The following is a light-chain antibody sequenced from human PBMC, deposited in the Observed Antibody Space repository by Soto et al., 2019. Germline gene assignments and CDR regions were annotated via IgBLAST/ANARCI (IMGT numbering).Light chain of an antibody. CDR3: SSYAGSNNYV. Sequence: QSALTQLPSASGSPGQSVTISCTGTSSDVGGYNYVSWYQQHPGKAPKLMIYEVTKRPSGVPDRFSGSKSGNTASLTVSGLQAEDEVDYYCSSYAGSNNYVFGTGTKVTVL. J-gene: IGLJ1*01. V-gene: IGLV2-8*01. CDR1: SSDVGGYNY. CDR2: EVT.